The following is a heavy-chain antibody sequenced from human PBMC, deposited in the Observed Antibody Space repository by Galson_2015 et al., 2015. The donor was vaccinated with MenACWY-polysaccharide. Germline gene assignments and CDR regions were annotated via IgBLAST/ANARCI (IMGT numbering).Heavy chain of an antibody. CDR2: IGSSGDNI. Sequence: SLRLSCAASGFTFCSFEMTWVRQAPGKGLEWISYIGSSGDNIYFADSVKGRFTISRDNAKNSLYLQMYSLRAEDTAVYYCAGGLGSYSPDYWGQGTLVTVSS. CDR1: GFTFCSFE. V-gene: IGHV3-48*03. J-gene: IGHJ4*02. D-gene: IGHD3-10*01. CDR3: AGGLGSYSPDY.